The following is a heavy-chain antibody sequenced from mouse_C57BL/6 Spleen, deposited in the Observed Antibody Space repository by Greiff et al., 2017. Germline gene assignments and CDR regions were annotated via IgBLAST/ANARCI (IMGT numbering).Heavy chain of an antibody. CDR1: GYAFSSSW. V-gene: IGHV1-82*01. CDR3: ARDYGSSFWYCDV. J-gene: IGHJ1*03. CDR2: IYPGDGDN. D-gene: IGHD1-1*01. Sequence: VQRVESGPELVKPGASVKISCKASGYAFSSSWMNWVKQRPGKGLEWIGRIYPGDGDNNYNGKFKGKATLTADKSSSTAYMQRSSLTSEDSAVDFCARDYGSSFWYCDVWGTGTTVTVSS.